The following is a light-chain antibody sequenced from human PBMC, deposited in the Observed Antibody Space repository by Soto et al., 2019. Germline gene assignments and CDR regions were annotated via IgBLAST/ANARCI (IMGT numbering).Light chain of an antibody. CDR3: QQYINGYT. V-gene: IGKV3-15*01. CDR1: QSVSSS. CDR2: SAS. J-gene: IGKJ2*01. Sequence: EVVMTQSPATLSVFPGERVTLSCRASQSVSSSLAWYRQKPGQAPRLLIYSASTRATGIPARFSGSGSGTEFTLTISSLESEDFAVYYCQQYINGYTFGQGTKLEIK.